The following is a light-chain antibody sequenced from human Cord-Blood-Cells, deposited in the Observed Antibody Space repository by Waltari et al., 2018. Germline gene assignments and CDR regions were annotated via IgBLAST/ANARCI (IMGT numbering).Light chain of an antibody. Sequence: EIVLTQSPGTLSLSPGERATLSCRPGQRVSSIYLTWYQQKPGQAPRLLIYGASSRATGIPDRFSGSGSGTDFTLTISRLEPEDFAVYYCQQYGSSLYTFGQGTKLEIK. V-gene: IGKV3-20*01. J-gene: IGKJ2*01. CDR3: QQYGSSLYT. CDR1: QRVSSIY. CDR2: GAS.